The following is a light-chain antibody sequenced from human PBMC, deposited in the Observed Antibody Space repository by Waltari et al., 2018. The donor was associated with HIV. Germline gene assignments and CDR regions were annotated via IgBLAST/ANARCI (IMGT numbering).Light chain of an antibody. V-gene: IGLV2-11*01. CDR3: FSYTASDTWV. J-gene: IGLJ3*02. Sequence: QSALTQPRSVSGSPGQSVTISCTGTSSDVGAYNTVSWYQQRPDKAPRLIISHVSVRPSWVPDRFSGSKSGNTASLTISGLQAGDEAYYHGFSYTASDTWVFGGGTQLTVL. CDR1: SSDVGAYNT. CDR2: HVS.